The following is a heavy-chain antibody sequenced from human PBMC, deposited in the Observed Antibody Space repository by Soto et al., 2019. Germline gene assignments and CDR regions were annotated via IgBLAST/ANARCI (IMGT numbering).Heavy chain of an antibody. J-gene: IGHJ5*01. CDR2: IHYSGNT. Sequence: QVQLQESGPGLVKPSQTLSLTCTVSGDSISSGHYYWSWIRQPPGKGLEWIGYIHYSGNTYYNPSLRSRLTISLDTSKNHSSLKLSSVSAADTAMYYCASVRDCISTSCYPSNWLDSWGQGTLVTVSS. CDR3: ASVRDCISTSCYPSNWLDS. D-gene: IGHD2-2*01. V-gene: IGHV4-30-4*01. CDR1: GDSISSGHYY.